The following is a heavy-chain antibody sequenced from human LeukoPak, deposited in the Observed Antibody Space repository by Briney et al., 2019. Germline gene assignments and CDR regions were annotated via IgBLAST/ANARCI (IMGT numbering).Heavy chain of an antibody. V-gene: IGHV3-48*03. Sequence: GGSLRLSCAASGFTFSSYEMNWVRQAPGKGLEWVSFISSSGSMIYYADSVKGRFTISRDNAKNSLYLQMNSLRIEDTGIYYCASQLYSYGYYYYYGMDVWGQGTTVTVSS. D-gene: IGHD5-18*01. CDR2: ISSSGSMI. CDR3: ASQLYSYGYYYYYGMDV. CDR1: GFTFSSYE. J-gene: IGHJ6*02.